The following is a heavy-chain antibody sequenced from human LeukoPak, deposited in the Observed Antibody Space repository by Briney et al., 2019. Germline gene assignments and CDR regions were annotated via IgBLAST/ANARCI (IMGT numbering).Heavy chain of an antibody. V-gene: IGHV3-7*01. D-gene: IGHD5-12*01. Sequence: GGSLRLSCAASGSTFSNYWMTWVRQAPGKGLEWVAHINQDGSGEHYMDSVKARFTISRDNAKNSLSLQMNSLGAEDTAVYYCVRGGGVSGYDLLDYWGQGTLVTVSS. CDR1: GSTFSNYW. J-gene: IGHJ4*02. CDR2: INQDGSGE. CDR3: VRGGGVSGYDLLDY.